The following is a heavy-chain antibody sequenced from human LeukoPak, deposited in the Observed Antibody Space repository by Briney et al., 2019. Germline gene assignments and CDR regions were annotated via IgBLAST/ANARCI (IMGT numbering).Heavy chain of an antibody. D-gene: IGHD5-12*01. V-gene: IGHV4-59*01. CDR3: VRGGGYLPDY. CDR2: IHSSGRT. J-gene: IGHJ4*02. Sequence: SETLSLTCTVSGDSSSSYYWSWIRQPPGKTLEWIGYIHSSGRTNYNPSLKSRVTTSVDTSKNQFSLKLSSVTAADTAVYYCVRGGGYLPDYWGQGTLVTVSS. CDR1: GDSSSSYY.